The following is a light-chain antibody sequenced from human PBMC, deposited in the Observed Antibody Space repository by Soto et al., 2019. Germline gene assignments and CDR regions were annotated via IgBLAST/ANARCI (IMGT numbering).Light chain of an antibody. CDR3: QQYGNSPLT. CDR1: QSVSSSY. J-gene: IGKJ4*01. V-gene: IGKV3-20*01. Sequence: EIVLTQSPGTLSLSPGERATLSCRASQSVSSSYLAWYQQKPGQAPRLLIFGASTRAPGIPDRFSGSGSGTDFTLTISKLEPEDFALFYCQQYGNSPLTFGGGTKVDNK. CDR2: GAS.